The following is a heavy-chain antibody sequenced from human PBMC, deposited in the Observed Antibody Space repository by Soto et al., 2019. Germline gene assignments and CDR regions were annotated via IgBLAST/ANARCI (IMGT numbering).Heavy chain of an antibody. D-gene: IGHD3-16*02. CDR2: IIPKLGTA. CDR3: ACSYRISWYGDY. CDR1: GGTFNNYP. Sequence: QVQLVQSGAEVKKPGSSVKVSCKASGGTFNNYPVTWVRQAPGQGLEWMGGIIPKLGTANYAQKFEGRVTITEDESTKTGYMSLNSIRPEDTGVYYCACSYRISWYGDYWGQGTPITVSS. V-gene: IGHV1-69*01. J-gene: IGHJ4*02.